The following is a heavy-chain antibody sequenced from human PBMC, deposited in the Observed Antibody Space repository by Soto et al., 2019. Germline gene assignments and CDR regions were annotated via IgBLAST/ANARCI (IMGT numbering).Heavy chain of an antibody. J-gene: IGHJ6*02. CDR3: ATLYDFWSGYPHYYYGMDV. D-gene: IGHD3-3*01. Sequence: GASVKVSCKASGGTFSSYAISWVRQAPGQGLEWMGGIIPIFGTANYAQKFQGRVTITADESTSTAYMELSSLRPEDTAVYYCATLYDFWSGYPHYYYGMDVWGQGTTVTVSS. CDR2: IIPIFGTA. V-gene: IGHV1-69*13. CDR1: GGTFSSYA.